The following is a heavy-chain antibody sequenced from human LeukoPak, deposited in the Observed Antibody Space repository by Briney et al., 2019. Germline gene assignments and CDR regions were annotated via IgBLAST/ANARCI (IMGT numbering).Heavy chain of an antibody. J-gene: IGHJ4*02. Sequence: KPSETLSLTCTVSGGSISSYYWSWIRQPPGKGLEWIGYIYYSGTTNYNPSLKSRVTISVDTSKNQFSLKLSSVTAADTAVYYCARGAHIAAAQYGYWGQGTLVTVSS. CDR3: ARGAHIAAAQYGY. CDR2: IYYSGTT. V-gene: IGHV4-59*01. D-gene: IGHD6-13*01. CDR1: GGSISSYY.